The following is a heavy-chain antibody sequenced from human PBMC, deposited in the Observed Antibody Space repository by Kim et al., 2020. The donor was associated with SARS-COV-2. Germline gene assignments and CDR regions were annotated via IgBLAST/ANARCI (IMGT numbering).Heavy chain of an antibody. CDR3: ARTQQQLVSSNYYYYYG. J-gene: IGHJ6*01. Sequence: GGSLRLSCAASGFTFSSYAMHWVRQAPGKGLEWVAVISYDGSNKYYADSVKGRFTISRDNSKNTLYLQMNSLRAEDTAVYYCARTQQQLVSSNYYYYYG. V-gene: IGHV3-30*04. CDR1: GFTFSSYA. D-gene: IGHD6-13*01. CDR2: ISYDGSNK.